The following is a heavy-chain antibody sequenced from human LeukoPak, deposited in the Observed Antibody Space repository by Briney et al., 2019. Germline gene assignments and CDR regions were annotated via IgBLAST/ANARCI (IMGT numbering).Heavy chain of an antibody. CDR2: LYYSGNT. CDR3: ARGGEWYGSYPYYYYMDV. D-gene: IGHD3-10*01. CDR1: GVSISSSSYY. Sequence: PSETLSLTCTVSGVSISSSSYYWGWIRQPPGQGLEWIGSLYYSGNTYYNPSLKSRITMSVDTPKNQFSLKLSSGTAADTAIYYSARGGEWYGSYPYYYYMDVWGKGTTVTVSS. J-gene: IGHJ6*03. V-gene: IGHV4-39*01.